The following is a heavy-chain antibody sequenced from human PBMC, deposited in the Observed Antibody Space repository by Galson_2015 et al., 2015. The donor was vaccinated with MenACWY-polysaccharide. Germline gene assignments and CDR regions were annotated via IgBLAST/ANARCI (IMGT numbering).Heavy chain of an antibody. D-gene: IGHD1-20*01. CDR1: GFIFSSYA. V-gene: IGHV3-23*01. CDR3: VKGKMLINC. CDR2: ISGSGNT. J-gene: IGHJ4*02. Sequence: SLRLSCAASGFIFSSYAMNWVRQAPGKGLEWVSDISGSGNTYADSVKGRFTISRDNSENTLYLQMNSLRAEDTAVYYCVKGKMLINCWGQGTLVTVSS.